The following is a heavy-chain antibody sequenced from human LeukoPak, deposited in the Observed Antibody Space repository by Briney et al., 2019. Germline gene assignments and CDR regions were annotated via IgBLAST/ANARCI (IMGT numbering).Heavy chain of an antibody. V-gene: IGHV4-34*01. CDR3: ARDNFDSSGYYYYYYYMDV. CDR2: INHSGSTT. Sequence: SETLSLTCAVYGGSFSDYYWSWIRRPPGKGLEWIGEINHSGSTTNYNPSLKNRVTISVDTSKKQFSLKLSSVTAADTAVYYCARDNFDSSGYYYYYYYMDVWGKGTTVTISS. J-gene: IGHJ6*03. D-gene: IGHD3-22*01. CDR1: GGSFSDYY.